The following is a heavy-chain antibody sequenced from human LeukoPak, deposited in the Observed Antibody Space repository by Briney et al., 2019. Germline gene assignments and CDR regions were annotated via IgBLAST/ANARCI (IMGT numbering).Heavy chain of an antibody. D-gene: IGHD5-24*01. CDR2: IYYSGST. CDR1: GGSISSYY. Sequence: SETLSLTCTVSGGSISSYYWSWIRQPPGKGLEWIGYIYYSGSTNYNPSLKSRVTISVDTSKNQFSLKLSSETAADTAVYYCARYGFARRDGYNRFDYWGQGTLVTVSS. CDR3: ARYGFARRDGYNRFDY. V-gene: IGHV4-59*01. J-gene: IGHJ4*02.